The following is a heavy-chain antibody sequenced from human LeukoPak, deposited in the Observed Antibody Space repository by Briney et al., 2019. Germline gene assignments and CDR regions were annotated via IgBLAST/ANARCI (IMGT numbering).Heavy chain of an antibody. CDR2: IKQDGSEK. D-gene: IGHD3-3*01. J-gene: IGHJ5*02. V-gene: IGHV3-7*01. CDR1: GFTFSSYW. CDR3: APAASYYDFWSGYS. Sequence: GGSLRLSCAASGFTFSSYWMSWVRQAPGKGLEWVANIKQDGSEKYYVDSVKGRFTISRDNAKNSLYLQMNSLRAEDTAVYYCAPAASYYDFWSGYSWGQGTLVTVSS.